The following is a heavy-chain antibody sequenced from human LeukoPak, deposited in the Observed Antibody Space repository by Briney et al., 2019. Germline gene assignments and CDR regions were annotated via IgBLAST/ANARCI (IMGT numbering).Heavy chain of an antibody. Sequence: ASVKVSCTASGYTFTGYHMPWVRQAPGQGLEWMAWINPNSGATDYAQKFQRRVTMTRDTSTSTAYMELSRLRSDDTAVYYCARLNGNHFDYWGQGTLVTVSS. CDR3: ARLNGNHFDY. CDR2: INPNSGAT. V-gene: IGHV1-2*02. CDR1: GYTFTGYH. D-gene: IGHD1-14*01. J-gene: IGHJ4*02.